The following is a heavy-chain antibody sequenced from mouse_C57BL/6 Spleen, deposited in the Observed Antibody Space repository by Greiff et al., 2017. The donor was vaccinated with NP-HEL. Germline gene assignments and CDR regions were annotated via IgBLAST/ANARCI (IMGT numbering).Heavy chain of an antibody. D-gene: IGHD3-2*02. CDR3: ARRAPDSSGYPPGFAD. CDR2: ISSGGSYT. Sequence: DVKLVESGGDLVKPGGSLKLSCAASGFTFSSYGMSWVRQTPDKRLEWVATISSGGSYTYYPDNVKGRFTLSRDHATNTLYLQMSSLKSEDTAVSYGARRAPDSSGYPPGFADWGQGTLVTVAA. CDR1: GFTFSSYG. V-gene: IGHV5-6*02. J-gene: IGHJ3*01.